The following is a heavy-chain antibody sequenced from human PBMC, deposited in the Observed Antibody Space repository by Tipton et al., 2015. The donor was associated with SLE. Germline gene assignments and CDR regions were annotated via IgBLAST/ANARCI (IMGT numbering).Heavy chain of an antibody. CDR1: GGSISSSSYY. J-gene: IGHJ6*02. D-gene: IGHD6-6*01. CDR3: ALATRRGCYYYGMDV. V-gene: IGHV4-39*07. Sequence: TLSLTCTVSGGSISSSSYYWGWIRQPPGKGLEWIGSIYYSGSTYYNPSLKSRVTISVDTSKNQFSLKLSSVTAADTAVYYCALATRRGCYYYGMDVWGQGTTVTVSS. CDR2: IYYSGST.